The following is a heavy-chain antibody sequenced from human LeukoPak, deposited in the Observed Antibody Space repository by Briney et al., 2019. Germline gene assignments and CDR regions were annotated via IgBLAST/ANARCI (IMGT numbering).Heavy chain of an antibody. Sequence: ASVKVSCMASGYTFTSYGISWVRQAPGQGLEWMGWISAYNGNTNYAQKLQGRVTMTTDTSTSTAYMELRSLRSDDTAVYYCARALSSYYYDSSGYRFDYWGQGTLVTVSS. CDR2: ISAYNGNT. J-gene: IGHJ4*02. CDR1: GYTFTSYG. CDR3: ARALSSYYYDSSGYRFDY. D-gene: IGHD3-22*01. V-gene: IGHV1-18*01.